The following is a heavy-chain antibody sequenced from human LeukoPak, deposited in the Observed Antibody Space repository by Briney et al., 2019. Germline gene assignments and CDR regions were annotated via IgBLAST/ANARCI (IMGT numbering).Heavy chain of an antibody. D-gene: IGHD3-10*01. V-gene: IGHV3-23*01. CDR2: ISGSGGAT. Sequence: GGSLRLSCAASGFTFSSYSMTWVRQAPGKGLEWVSVISGSGGATYYADSVKGRSTISRDNSKNTLCLQMNSLRAEDTAVYYCARAAMVRGVDYFDSWGQGTLVTVSS. J-gene: IGHJ4*02. CDR1: GFTFSSYS. CDR3: ARAAMVRGVDYFDS.